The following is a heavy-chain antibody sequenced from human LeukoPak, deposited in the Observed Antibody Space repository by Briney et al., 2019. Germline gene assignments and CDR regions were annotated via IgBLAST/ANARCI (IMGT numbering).Heavy chain of an antibody. V-gene: IGHV1-2*02. J-gene: IGHJ6*02. CDR2: IYRNSEGT. Sequence: GASVHVSCLSCRCTFTHYYMHGVGPAPGKGLEWLVWIYRNSEGTNYAQKLEGRVPVTRDKYISTAYMEVSGLRSDVTAVYYCAAGIFVSGMDVWGQGTTVTVSS. CDR1: RCTFTHYY. D-gene: IGHD3-3*01. CDR3: AAGIFVSGMDV.